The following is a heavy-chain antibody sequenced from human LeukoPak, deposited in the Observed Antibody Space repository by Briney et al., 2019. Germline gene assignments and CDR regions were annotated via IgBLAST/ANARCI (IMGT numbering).Heavy chain of an antibody. J-gene: IGHJ4*02. D-gene: IGHD3-10*01. CDR3: ARTEWFGELLYLDY. V-gene: IGHV1-2*02. CDR1: GYTFTGYY. CDR2: INPNSGGT. Sequence: GASVKVSCKASGYTFTGYYMHWVRQAPGQGLEWMGWINPNSGGTNYAQEFQGRVTMTRDTSISTAYMELSRLRSDDTAVYYCARTEWFGELLYLDYWGQGTLVTVSS.